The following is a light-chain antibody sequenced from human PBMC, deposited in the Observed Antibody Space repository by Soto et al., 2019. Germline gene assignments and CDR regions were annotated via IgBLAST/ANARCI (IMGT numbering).Light chain of an antibody. J-gene: IGLJ1*01. Sequence: QALRTEPPSSSGSPGRSVTISGAGTSSDVGGYDYVSWYQQHPGKAPKLMIYEVTIRPSGVSDRFSGSKSGNTASLTVSGLQAEDEADYYCSSYTGGNPSYVFGTGTKVTVL. CDR1: SSDVGGYDY. CDR3: SSYTGGNPSYV. CDR2: EVT. V-gene: IGLV2-8*01.